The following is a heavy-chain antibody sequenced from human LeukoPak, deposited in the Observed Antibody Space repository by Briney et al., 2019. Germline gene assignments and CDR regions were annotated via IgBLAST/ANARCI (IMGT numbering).Heavy chain of an antibody. V-gene: IGHV3-23*01. D-gene: IGHD4-17*01. CDR3: AKTSYGEVNDASDI. Sequence: GGSLRLSCAASGFTFNSYAMSWVRQAPGKGLEWVSAISGSGGSTYYADSVKGRFTISRDNSKNTLSLQMNSLRAEDTAVYYCAKTSYGEVNDASDIWGQGTMVTVSS. J-gene: IGHJ3*02. CDR2: ISGSGGST. CDR1: GFTFNSYA.